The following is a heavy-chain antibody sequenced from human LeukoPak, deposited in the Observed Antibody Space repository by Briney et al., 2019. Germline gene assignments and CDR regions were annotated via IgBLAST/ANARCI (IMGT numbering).Heavy chain of an antibody. CDR1: GFTFSSYV. V-gene: IGHV3-30*18. D-gene: IGHD4-17*01. J-gene: IGHJ4*02. CDR2: ISYDGSNK. Sequence: PGGSLRLSCAASGFTFSSYVMHWVRQAPGKGLEWVAVISYDGSNKYYADSVKGRFTISRDNSKNTLYLQMNSLRAEDTAVYYFAKRTPVRATGDYCGQGTLFTVSS. CDR3: AKRTPVRATGDY.